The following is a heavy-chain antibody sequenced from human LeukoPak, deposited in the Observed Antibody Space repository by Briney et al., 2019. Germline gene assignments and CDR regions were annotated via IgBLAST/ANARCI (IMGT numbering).Heavy chain of an antibody. CDR2: IYTSGTT. J-gene: IGHJ6*03. D-gene: IGHD2/OR15-2a*01. CDR3: ARGLFRGVRTDPYYHYYMDV. V-gene: IGHV4-4*07. Sequence: SETLSLTCTVSGGSMNGYFWNWIRRPAGKGLEWIGRIYTSGTTSYDPSLQSRVTMSVDTSKNQFSLRLRSVTAAETAVYFCARGLFRGVRTDPYYHYYMDVWGKGTTVTVSS. CDR1: GGSMNGYF.